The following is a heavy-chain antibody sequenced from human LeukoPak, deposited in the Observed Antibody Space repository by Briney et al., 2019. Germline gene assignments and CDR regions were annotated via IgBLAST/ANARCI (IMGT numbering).Heavy chain of an antibody. CDR2: IRNKAYGGTT. V-gene: IGHV3-49*04. J-gene: IGHJ4*02. CDR1: GFTFGDYS. D-gene: IGHD6-13*01. Sequence: PGGSLRLSCTASGFTFGDYSMSWVRQAPGKGLEWVGFIRNKAYGGTTEYAASVNGRFTISRDDSKSIVYLQMNSLRTEDTAVYYCSRDQTSSWYDYWGQGTLVTVSS. CDR3: SRDQTSSWYDY.